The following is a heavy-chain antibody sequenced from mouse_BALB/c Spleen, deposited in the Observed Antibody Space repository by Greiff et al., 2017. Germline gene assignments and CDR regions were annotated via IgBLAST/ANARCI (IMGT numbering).Heavy chain of an antibody. Sequence: EVQLQQSGPELVKPGASVKISCKASGYTFTDYNMHWVKQSHGKSLEWIGYIYPYNGGTGYNQKFKSKATLTVDNSSSTAYMELRSLTSEDSAVYYCARYDGNYVSAMDYWGQGTSVTVSS. CDR2: IYPYNGGT. D-gene: IGHD2-1*01. V-gene: IGHV1S29*02. CDR3: ARYDGNYVSAMDY. J-gene: IGHJ4*01. CDR1: GYTFTDYN.